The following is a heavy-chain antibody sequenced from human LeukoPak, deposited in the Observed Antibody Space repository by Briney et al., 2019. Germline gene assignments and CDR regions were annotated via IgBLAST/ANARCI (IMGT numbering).Heavy chain of an antibody. CDR1: GYTFTDYY. Sequence: GASVKVSCKASGYTFTDYYMHWVRQAPGQGLEWMGRIKPNSGGTNYGQKFQGRVTMTRDMSTSTVYMELSSLRSEDTAVYYCARDGGDGYYYWGQGTLVTVSS. J-gene: IGHJ4*02. CDR2: IKPNSGGT. CDR3: ARDGGDGYYY. D-gene: IGHD5-24*01. V-gene: IGHV1-2*06.